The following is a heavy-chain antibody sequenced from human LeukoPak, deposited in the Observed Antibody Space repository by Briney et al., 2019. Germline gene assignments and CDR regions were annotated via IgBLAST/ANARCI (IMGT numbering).Heavy chain of an antibody. CDR2: INHSGST. V-gene: IGHV4-34*01. Sequence: SETLSLTRAVYGGSFSGYYWSWIRQPTGKGLEWIGEINHSGSTNYNPSLKSRVTISVDTSKNQFSLKLSSVSAADTAVYYCAREVTYYYGSGSYGSYMDVWGKGTTVTVSS. J-gene: IGHJ6*03. CDR1: GGSFSGYY. CDR3: AREVTYYYGSGSYGSYMDV. D-gene: IGHD3-10*01.